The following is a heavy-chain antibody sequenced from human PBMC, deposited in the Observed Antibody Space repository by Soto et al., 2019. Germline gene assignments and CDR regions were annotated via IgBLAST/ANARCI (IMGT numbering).Heavy chain of an antibody. D-gene: IGHD3-16*02. CDR1: GYTFTSYG. Sequence: ASVKVSCKASGYTFTSYGISWVRQAPGQGLEWMGWISAYNGNTNYAQKLQGRVTMTTDTSTSTASMELRSLRSDDTAVYYCARDYPMITFGGVIVRFDYWGQGTLVTVSS. CDR2: ISAYNGNT. CDR3: ARDYPMITFGGVIVRFDY. J-gene: IGHJ4*02. V-gene: IGHV1-18*01.